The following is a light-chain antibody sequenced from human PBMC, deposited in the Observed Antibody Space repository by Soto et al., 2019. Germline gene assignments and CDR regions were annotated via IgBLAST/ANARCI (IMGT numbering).Light chain of an antibody. CDR3: MQSIELPRT. V-gene: IGKV1-39*01. Sequence: DIQMTQSPSSLSPSVGDRVTITCRASQSISTYLNWYQQKPGKAPKLLIYAVSNRFSGVPERFSGSGSGTDFTLKISRVEAEDVGVYYCMQSIELPRTFGQGTKVEI. CDR1: QSISTY. J-gene: IGKJ1*01. CDR2: AVS.